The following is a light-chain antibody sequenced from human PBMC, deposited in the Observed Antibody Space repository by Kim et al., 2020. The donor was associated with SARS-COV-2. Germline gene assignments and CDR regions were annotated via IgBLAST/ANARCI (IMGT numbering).Light chain of an antibody. CDR1: EWGGKY. V-gene: IGLV3-1*01. J-gene: IGLJ2*01. Sequence: VSPGQTARTTGAGGEWGGKYTSGYERKWGRSRGVVIYQDSKRPAGMTERCAGSGSGSTATLTISGTQPMDEADYYCQTWDSTTVRFGGGTQLTVL. CDR2: QDS. CDR3: QTWDSTTVR.